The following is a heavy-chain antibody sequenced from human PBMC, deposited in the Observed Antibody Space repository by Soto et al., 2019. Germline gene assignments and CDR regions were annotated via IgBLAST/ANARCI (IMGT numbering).Heavy chain of an antibody. Sequence: QVQLVQSGAEVKKPGSSVKVSCKASGGTFSSYAISWVRQAPGQGLEWMGGIIPIFGTANYAQKFQGRATITADESTSTAYMELSSLRSEDTAVYYCARGGAYCGGDCYHAPFGYWGQGPLVTVSS. D-gene: IGHD2-21*02. CDR1: GGTFSSYA. V-gene: IGHV1-69*01. J-gene: IGHJ4*02. CDR3: ARGGAYCGGDCYHAPFGY. CDR2: IIPIFGTA.